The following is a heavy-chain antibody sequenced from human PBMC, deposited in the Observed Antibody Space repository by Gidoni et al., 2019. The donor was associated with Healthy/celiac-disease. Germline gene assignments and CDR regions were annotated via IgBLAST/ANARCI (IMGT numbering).Heavy chain of an antibody. CDR2: IKSKTDGGTT. Sequence: PGKGLAWVGRIKSKTDGGTTDYAAPVKGRFTISRDDSKNTLYLQMNSLKTEDTAVYYCTTSRGSSHHYYYYMDVWGKGTTVTVSS. V-gene: IGHV3-15*01. D-gene: IGHD2-15*01. CDR3: TTSRGSSHHYYYYMDV. J-gene: IGHJ6*03.